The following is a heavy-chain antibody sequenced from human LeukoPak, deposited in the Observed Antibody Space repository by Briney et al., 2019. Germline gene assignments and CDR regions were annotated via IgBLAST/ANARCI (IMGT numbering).Heavy chain of an antibody. Sequence: GGSLRLSCAASGFTFSRYEMNWVRQAPGKGLEWVSCISIRGSSIYYADSVKGRFTISRDNAKNSLYLQMNSLRAEDTAVYYCARELDIGVVVAATPAGAFDIGGQGQMVTVS. CDR1: GFTFSRYE. CDR3: ARELDIGVVVAATPAGAFDI. V-gene: IGHV3-48*03. CDR2: ISIRGSSI. J-gene: IGHJ3*02. D-gene: IGHD2-15*01.